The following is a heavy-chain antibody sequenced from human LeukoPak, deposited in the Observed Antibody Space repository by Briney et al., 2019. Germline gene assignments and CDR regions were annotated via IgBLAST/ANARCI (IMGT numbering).Heavy chain of an antibody. CDR1: GFTVSSNY. J-gene: IGHJ6*02. Sequence: QPGGSLRLSCAASGFTVSSNYMGWVRQAPGKGLEWVSVIYSGGSTYYADSVKGRFTISRDNSKNTLYLQTNSLSAEDTAVYYCARESVVPAAQLGYYYYYGMDVWGQGTTVTVSS. CDR3: ARESVVPAAQLGYYYYYGMDV. V-gene: IGHV3-53*01. CDR2: IYSGGST. D-gene: IGHD2-2*01.